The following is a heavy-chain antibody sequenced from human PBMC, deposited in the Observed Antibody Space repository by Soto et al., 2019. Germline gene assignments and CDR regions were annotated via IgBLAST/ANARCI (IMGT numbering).Heavy chain of an antibody. V-gene: IGHV3-33*06. Sequence: HPGGSLRLSCAASGFTFNKYGIHWVRQAPGKGLEWVAVIWHDGSEKYYADSVKDRFTISRDNSKKMVYLQMKSLRVDDTATYYYAKDGDRTYCSDGNCAFFDSWGQGALVTVSS. J-gene: IGHJ4*02. CDR3: AKDGDRTYCSDGNCAFFDS. CDR1: GFTFNKYG. D-gene: IGHD2-15*01. CDR2: IWHDGSEK.